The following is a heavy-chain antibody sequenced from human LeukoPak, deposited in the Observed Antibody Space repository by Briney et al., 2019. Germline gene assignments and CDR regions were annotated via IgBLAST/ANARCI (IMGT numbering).Heavy chain of an antibody. D-gene: IGHD3-22*01. CDR1: GGSISSGGYY. CDR3: ARGYDSSGYYFDY. CDR2: MYYSGST. J-gene: IGHJ4*02. V-gene: IGHV4-31*03. Sequence: PSQTLSLTCTVSGGSISSGGYYWSWIRQHPGKGLEWIGNMYYSGSTYYNPSLKSRVTISVDTSKNQYSLKLSSVTAADTAVYYCARGYDSSGYYFDYWGQGTLVTVSS.